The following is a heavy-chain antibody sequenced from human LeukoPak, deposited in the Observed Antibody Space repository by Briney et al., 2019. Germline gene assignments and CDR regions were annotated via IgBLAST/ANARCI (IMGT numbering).Heavy chain of an antibody. V-gene: IGHV3-23*01. CDR3: AKGQYGSGDYVNEYFQH. J-gene: IGHJ1*01. D-gene: IGHD4-17*01. Sequence: PGGSLRLSCAASGFTFSSYAMSWVRQAPGKGLEWVSAISGSGGSTYYADSVKGRFTISRDNSKNTLYLRMNSLRAEDTAVYYCAKGQYGSGDYVNEYFQHWGQGTLDTVSS. CDR1: GFTFSSYA. CDR2: ISGSGGST.